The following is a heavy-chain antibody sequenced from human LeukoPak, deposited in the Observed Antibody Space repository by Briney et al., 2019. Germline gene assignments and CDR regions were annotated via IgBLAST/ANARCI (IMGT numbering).Heavy chain of an antibody. J-gene: IGHJ4*02. CDR2: IIPIFGTA. CDR3: ARVGSTSG. Sequence: XXGQGLEWMGGIIPIFGTANYAQKFQGRVTITADESTSTAYMELSSLRSEDTAVYYCARVGSTSGWGQGTLVTVSS. D-gene: IGHD2-2*01. V-gene: IGHV1-69*01.